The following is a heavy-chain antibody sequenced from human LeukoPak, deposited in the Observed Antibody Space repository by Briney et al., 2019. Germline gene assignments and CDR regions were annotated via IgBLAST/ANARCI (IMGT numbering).Heavy chain of an antibody. J-gene: IGHJ5*02. CDR3: ARHLHLPHFDP. V-gene: IGHV4-59*08. Sequence: SETLSLTCTVAGGSISSYYWSWIRQPPGKGLEWIGYIYYSVSTNYNPSLKSRVTISIDASKNQFSLKLSSVTAADTAVYYCARHLHLPHFDPWGQGTLVTVSS. CDR1: GGSISSYY. CDR2: IYYSVST.